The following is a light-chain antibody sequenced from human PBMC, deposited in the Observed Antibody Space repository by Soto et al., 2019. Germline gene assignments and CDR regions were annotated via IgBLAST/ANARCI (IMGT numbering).Light chain of an antibody. CDR3: SSNAGSNSLV. V-gene: IGLV2-8*01. Sequence: QSVLTQPPSASGSPGQSVAISCTGTSSDVGSSNYVSWYQQYPGRAPKLIIYDVNKRPSGVPDRFSGSKSGNTASLTVSGLQAEDEADYYCSSNAGSNSLVFGGGTKLTVL. CDR2: DVN. J-gene: IGLJ2*01. CDR1: SSDVGSSNY.